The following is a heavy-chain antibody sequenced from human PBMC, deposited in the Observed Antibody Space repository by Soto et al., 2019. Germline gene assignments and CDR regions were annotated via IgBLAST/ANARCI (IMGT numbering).Heavy chain of an antibody. CDR1: GFTFSDYY. CDR3: ASTIFGVVMEDAFDI. D-gene: IGHD3-3*01. J-gene: IGHJ3*02. V-gene: IGHV3-11*01. CDR2: ISSSGSTI. Sequence: GESLKISCAASGFTFSDYYMSWIRQAPGKGLEWVSYISSSGSTIYYADSVKGRFTISRDNAKNSLYLQMNSLRAEDTAVYYCASTIFGVVMEDAFDIWGQGTMVTVSS.